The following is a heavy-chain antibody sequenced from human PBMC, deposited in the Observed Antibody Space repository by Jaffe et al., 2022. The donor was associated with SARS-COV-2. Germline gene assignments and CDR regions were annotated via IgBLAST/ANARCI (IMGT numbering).Heavy chain of an antibody. Sequence: EVQLVESGGGLVQPGGSLRLSCAASGFTFSSYWMHWVRQAPGKGLVWVSRINSDGSSTSYADSVKGRFTISRDNAKNTLYLQMNSLRAEDTAVYYCAREVYSSSWYWGYFDYWGQGTLVTVSS. CDR3: AREVYSSSWYWGYFDY. CDR1: GFTFSSYW. CDR2: INSDGSST. V-gene: IGHV3-74*01. D-gene: IGHD6-13*01. J-gene: IGHJ4*02.